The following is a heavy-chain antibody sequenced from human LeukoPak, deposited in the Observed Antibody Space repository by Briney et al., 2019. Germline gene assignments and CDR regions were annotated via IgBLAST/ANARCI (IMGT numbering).Heavy chain of an antibody. J-gene: IGHJ4*02. Sequence: GGSLRLSCAASGFTFNTYTMNWVRQAPGKGLEWVSYISGSSGIIDYADSVRGRFTISRDNSKNTLYLQLSSLRPDDTAVYYCAKGAPSSSSIFDFWGPGTLVTVSS. D-gene: IGHD6-6*01. CDR3: AKGAPSSSSIFDF. CDR2: ISGSSGII. CDR1: GFTFNTYT. V-gene: IGHV3-48*01.